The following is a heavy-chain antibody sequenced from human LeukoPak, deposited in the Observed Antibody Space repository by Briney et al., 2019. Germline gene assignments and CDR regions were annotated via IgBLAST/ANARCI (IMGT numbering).Heavy chain of an antibody. V-gene: IGHV4-61*02. CDR3: AREAPYGSGSYYNGPFDY. CDR1: GGSISSGSYY. D-gene: IGHD3-10*01. CDR2: IYTSGST. Sequence: SETLSLTCTVSGGSISSGSYYWSWIRQPAGKGLEWIGRIYTSGSTNYNPSLKSRVTISVDTSKNQFSLKLSSVTAADTAVYYCAREAPYGSGSYYNGPFDYWGQGTLVTVSS. J-gene: IGHJ4*02.